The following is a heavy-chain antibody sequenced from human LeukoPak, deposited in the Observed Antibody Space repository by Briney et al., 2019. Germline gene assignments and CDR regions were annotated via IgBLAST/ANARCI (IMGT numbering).Heavy chain of an antibody. CDR2: ISSTSRYI. CDR1: GFTFSSYN. J-gene: IGHJ4*02. CDR3: ARGSGWYELLFDY. D-gene: IGHD6-19*01. V-gene: IGHV3-21*01. Sequence: GGSLRLSCAASGFTFSSYNMNWVRQAPGKGLEWVSSISSTSRYIYYADSVKGRFTISRDNAKNSLYLQMNSLRAEDTAVYYCARGSGWYELLFDYWGQGTLVTVSS.